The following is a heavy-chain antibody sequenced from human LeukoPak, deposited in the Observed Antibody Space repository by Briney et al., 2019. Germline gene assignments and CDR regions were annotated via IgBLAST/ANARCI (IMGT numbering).Heavy chain of an antibody. Sequence: GGSLRLSCAASGFTFSGYDMSWVRQAPGKGLEWLSYINIGGTNTHYADSVKGRFTVSRDNAKKSLYLQMNNLRAEDTAVYYCATDGAGFDTWGQGVLVTVSS. V-gene: IGHV3-11*01. J-gene: IGHJ5*02. CDR3: ATDGAGFDT. CDR1: GFTFSGYD. CDR2: INIGGTNT.